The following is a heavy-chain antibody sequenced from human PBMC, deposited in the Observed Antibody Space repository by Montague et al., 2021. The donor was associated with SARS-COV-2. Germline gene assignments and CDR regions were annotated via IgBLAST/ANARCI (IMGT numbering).Heavy chain of an antibody. J-gene: IGHJ5*02. CDR2: IDYSGGT. D-gene: IGHD1-14*01. CDR1: GGSISSHF. CDR3: ARATTARGAFNWFDP. V-gene: IGHV4-59*11. Sequence: SETLSLTCTVSGGSISSHFWSWIRQPPGKGLEWIGYIDYSGGTNYNPSLKSRVTVSVDTTKNQFSLKVTSVIAADTAVYYCARATTARGAFNWFDPWGQGTQVIVSS.